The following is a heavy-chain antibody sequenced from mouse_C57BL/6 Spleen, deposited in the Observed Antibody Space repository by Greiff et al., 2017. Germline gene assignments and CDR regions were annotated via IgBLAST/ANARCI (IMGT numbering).Heavy chain of an antibody. D-gene: IGHD2-4*01. CDR1: GYTFTDYN. Sequence: EVQLQQSGPELVKPGASVKMSCKASGYTFTDYNMHWVKQSHGKSLEWIGYINPNNGGTSYNQKFKGKATLTVNKYSSTAYMELRSLTSEDSAVYYCARGGYDYDGAWFAYWGQGTLVTVSA. CDR3: ARGGYDYDGAWFAY. V-gene: IGHV1-22*01. CDR2: INPNNGGT. J-gene: IGHJ3*01.